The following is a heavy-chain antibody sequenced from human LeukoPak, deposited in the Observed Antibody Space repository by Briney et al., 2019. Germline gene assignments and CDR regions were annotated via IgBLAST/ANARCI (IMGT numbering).Heavy chain of an antibody. CDR1: GFTFGTYA. CDR2: INGGGDRP. D-gene: IGHD3-22*01. J-gene: IGHJ4*02. Sequence: GGSLRLSCAASGFTFGTYAMSWIRQAPGKGLEWVSAINGGGDRPWYADSVKGRFTISRDNSKNTLYLQMNSLRAEDTAVYYCASLSATYYYDSSGYFPPDFDYWGQGTLVTVSS. V-gene: IGHV3-23*01. CDR3: ASLSATYYYDSSGYFPPDFDY.